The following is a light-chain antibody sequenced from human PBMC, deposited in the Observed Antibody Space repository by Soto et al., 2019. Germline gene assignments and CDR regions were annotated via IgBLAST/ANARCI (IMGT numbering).Light chain of an antibody. CDR2: DAS. CDR3: QQYDNLPLA. Sequence: EIELTQSPSSLSSSVGERVTITCKASQDIGEYLTWYQQKPGKAPSLLIYDASTMETGVPARFSGSGSGTDFTFTISSLQPEDIATYYCQQYDNLPLAFGGGTKVEIK. J-gene: IGKJ4*01. V-gene: IGKV1-33*01. CDR1: QDIGEY.